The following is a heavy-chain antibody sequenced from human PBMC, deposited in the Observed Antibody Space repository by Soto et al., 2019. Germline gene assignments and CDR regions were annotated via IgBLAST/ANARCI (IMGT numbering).Heavy chain of an antibody. Sequence: PSETLSLTCAVYGGSFSGYYWSWIRQPPGKGLEWIGEINHSGSTNYNPSLKSRVTISVDTSKNQFSLKLSSVTAADTAVYYCARGSSSMVRAYGDYWGQGTLVTVSS. D-gene: IGHD3-10*01. V-gene: IGHV4-34*01. J-gene: IGHJ4*02. CDR2: INHSGST. CDR3: ARGSSSMVRAYGDY. CDR1: GGSFSGYY.